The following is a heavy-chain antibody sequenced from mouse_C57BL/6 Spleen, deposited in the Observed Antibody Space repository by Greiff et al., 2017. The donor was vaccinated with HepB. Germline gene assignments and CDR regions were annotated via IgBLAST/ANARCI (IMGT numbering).Heavy chain of an antibody. D-gene: IGHD2-5*01. CDR2: INPNNGGT. CDR1: GYTFTDYY. V-gene: IGHV1-26*01. Sequence: VQLKQSGPELVKPGASVKISCKASGYTFTDYYMNWVKQSHGKSLEWIGDINPNNGGTSYNQKFKGKATLTVDKSSSTAYMELRSLTSEDSAVYYCAKPYYSNFPYAMDYWGQGTSVTVSS. CDR3: AKPYYSNFPYAMDY. J-gene: IGHJ4*01.